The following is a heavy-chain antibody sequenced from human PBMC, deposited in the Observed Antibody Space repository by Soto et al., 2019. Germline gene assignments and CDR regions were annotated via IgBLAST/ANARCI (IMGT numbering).Heavy chain of an antibody. CDR1: GGSFSGYY. V-gene: IGHV4-34*01. CDR2: INHSGST. CDR3: ASARYYYDSSGYQEHYYYGMDV. J-gene: IGHJ6*02. D-gene: IGHD3-22*01. Sequence: PSETLSLTCAVYGGSFSGYYWSWIRQPPGKGLEWIGEINHSGSTNYNPSLKSRVTISVDASKNQFSLKLSSVTAADTAVYYCASARYYYDSSGYQEHYYYGMDVWGQGTTVTVSS.